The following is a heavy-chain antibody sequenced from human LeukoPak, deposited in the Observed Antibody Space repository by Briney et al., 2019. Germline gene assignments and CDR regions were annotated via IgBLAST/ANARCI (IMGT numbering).Heavy chain of an antibody. CDR3: ARVELVPAAPLDY. J-gene: IGHJ4*02. CDR1: GGTFSSYA. CDR2: IIPIFGTA. Sequence: ASVKVSRKASGGTFSSYAISWVRQAPGQGREWMGVIIPIFGTANYAQKFQGRVTITADKSTSTAYMELSSLRSEDTAVYYCARVELVPAAPLDYWGQGTLVTVSS. V-gene: IGHV1-69*06. D-gene: IGHD2-2*01.